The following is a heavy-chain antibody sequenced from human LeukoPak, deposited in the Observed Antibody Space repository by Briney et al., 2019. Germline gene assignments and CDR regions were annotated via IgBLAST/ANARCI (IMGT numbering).Heavy chain of an antibody. Sequence: WGSLRLSCAASGFTFSSYWMSWVRQAPGKELEWVANIKQDGSEKYYVDSVKGRFTISRDNAKNSLYLQMNSLRAEDTAVYFCARDVARTPAAFDIWGQGTMVTVSS. V-gene: IGHV3-7*01. J-gene: IGHJ3*02. CDR2: IKQDGSEK. CDR1: GFTFSSYW. D-gene: IGHD1-1*01. CDR3: ARDVARTPAAFDI.